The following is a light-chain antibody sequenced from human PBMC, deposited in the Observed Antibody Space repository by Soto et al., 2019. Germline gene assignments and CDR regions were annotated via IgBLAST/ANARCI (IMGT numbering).Light chain of an antibody. J-gene: IGKJ1*01. CDR2: GAS. Sequence: MLTHSPGTLSLSPGERATLSCRASQSVTNHLAWYQQKPGQTPRLLIYGASSRATGIPDRFSGSGSGTDFTLTISRLEPEDFAVYYCQQYGSSLWTFGQGTKVDIK. CDR3: QQYGSSLWT. V-gene: IGKV3-20*01. CDR1: QSVTNH.